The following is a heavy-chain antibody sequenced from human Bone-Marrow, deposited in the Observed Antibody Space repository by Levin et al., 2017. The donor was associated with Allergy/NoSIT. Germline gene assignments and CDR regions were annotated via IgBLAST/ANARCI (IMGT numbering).Heavy chain of an antibody. V-gene: IGHV4-31*03. J-gene: IGHJ6*03. CDR1: GGSISSGGYY. D-gene: IGHD3-3*01. Sequence: PSETLSLTCTVSGGSISSGGYYWSWIRQHPGKGLEWIGYIYYSGSTYYNPSLKSRVTISVDTSKNQFSLKLSSVTAADTAVYYCARAFGRITIFGVVNPYYYYMDVWGKGTTVTVSS. CDR3: ARAFGRITIFGVVNPYYYYMDV. CDR2: IYYSGST.